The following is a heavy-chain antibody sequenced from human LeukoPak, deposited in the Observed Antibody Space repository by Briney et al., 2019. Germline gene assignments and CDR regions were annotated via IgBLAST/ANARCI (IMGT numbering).Heavy chain of an antibody. V-gene: IGHV3-7*01. CDR1: GFSFSNHY. D-gene: IGHD6-19*01. Sequence: GGSLRLSCAASGFSFSNHYMRWIRQAPGKGLEWVANINEDGSNKWHLGSVKGRFTVSRDNARNSLYLQMNSLRVEDTAVYYCTRVIVAVPGYFDYFDFWGQGALVTASS. CDR3: TRVIVAVPGYFDYFDF. CDR2: INEDGSNK. J-gene: IGHJ4*02.